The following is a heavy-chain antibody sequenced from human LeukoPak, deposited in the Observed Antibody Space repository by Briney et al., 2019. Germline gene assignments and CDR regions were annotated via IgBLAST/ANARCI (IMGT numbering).Heavy chain of an antibody. CDR3: AGSNIAVTGTLWVY. D-gene: IGHD6-19*01. V-gene: IGHV1-2*06. CDR1: GGTFSSYA. J-gene: IGHJ4*02. CDR2: IDPNSDGT. Sequence: ASVKVSCKASGGTFSSYAISWVRQAPGQGLEWMGRIDPNSDGTNYAQKFQGRVTMTRDTSISTAYMELSRLRSDDTAVYYCAGSNIAVTGTLWVYWGQGTLVTVSS.